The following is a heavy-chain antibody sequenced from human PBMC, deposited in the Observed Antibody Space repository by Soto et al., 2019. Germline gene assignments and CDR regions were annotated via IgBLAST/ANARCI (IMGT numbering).Heavy chain of an antibody. CDR3: ARHLYSSSSNYYYYYGMDV. CDR1: GYSFTSYW. D-gene: IGHD6-6*01. CDR2: IDPSDSYT. Sequence: GESLKISCKGSGYSFTSYWISWVRQMPGKGLEWMGRIDPSDSYTNYSPSFQGHVTISADKSISTAYLQWSSLKASDTAMYYCARHLYSSSSNYYYYYGMDVWGQGTTVTAP. J-gene: IGHJ6*02. V-gene: IGHV5-10-1*01.